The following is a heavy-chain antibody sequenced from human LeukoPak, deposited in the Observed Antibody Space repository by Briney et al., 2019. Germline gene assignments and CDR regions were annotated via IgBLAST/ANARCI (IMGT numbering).Heavy chain of an antibody. Sequence: APETLSLTCAVYGGSFSGYYWSWIRQPPGKGLEWIGEINHSGSTNYNPSLKSRVTISVDTSKNQFSLKLSSVTAADTAVYYCARGREQQLGRPLDYWGQGTLVTVSS. CDR2: INHSGST. V-gene: IGHV4-34*01. CDR3: ARGREQQLGRPLDY. D-gene: IGHD6-13*01. CDR1: GGSFSGYY. J-gene: IGHJ4*02.